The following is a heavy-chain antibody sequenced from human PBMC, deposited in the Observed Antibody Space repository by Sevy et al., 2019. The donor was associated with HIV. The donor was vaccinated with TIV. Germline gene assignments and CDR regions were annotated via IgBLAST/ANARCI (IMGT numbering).Heavy chain of an antibody. J-gene: IGHJ4*02. D-gene: IGHD6-19*01. CDR3: ARRAGDIAVGSFDY. Sequence: SETLSLTCTVSGGSISSSSYYWGWIRQPPGKGLEWIGSIYYSGSTYYNPSLKSRVTISVATSKNQFSLKLSSVTAADTAVYYCARRAGDIAVGSFDYWGQGTLVTVSS. CDR2: IYYSGST. V-gene: IGHV4-39*01. CDR1: GGSISSSSYY.